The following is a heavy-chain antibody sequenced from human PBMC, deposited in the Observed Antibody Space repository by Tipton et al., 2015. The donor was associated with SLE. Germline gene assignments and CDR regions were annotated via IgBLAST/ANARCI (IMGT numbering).Heavy chain of an antibody. D-gene: IGHD3-16*01. CDR2: IYYSGST. J-gene: IGHJ5*02. CDR3: ARRGPKHNWFDP. Sequence: TLSLTCTVSGGSISSYYWGWIRQPPGKGLEWIGSIYYSGSTYYNPSLKSRVTISVDTSKNQFSLKLSSVTAADTAVYYCARRGPKHNWFDPWGQGTLVTVSS. CDR1: GGSISSYY. V-gene: IGHV4-39*01.